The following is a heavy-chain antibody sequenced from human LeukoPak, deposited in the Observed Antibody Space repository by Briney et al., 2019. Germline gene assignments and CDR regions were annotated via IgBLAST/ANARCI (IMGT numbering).Heavy chain of an antibody. J-gene: IGHJ4*02. Sequence: PGGSLRLSCAASGSTFSSYAMSWVRQAPGKGLEWVSAISGSGGSTYYADSVKGRFTISRDNSKNTLYLQMNSLRAEDTAVYYCAKAVNFDWLPNDYWGQGTLVTVSS. CDR3: AKAVNFDWLPNDY. CDR1: GSTFSSYA. V-gene: IGHV3-23*01. D-gene: IGHD3-9*01. CDR2: ISGSGGST.